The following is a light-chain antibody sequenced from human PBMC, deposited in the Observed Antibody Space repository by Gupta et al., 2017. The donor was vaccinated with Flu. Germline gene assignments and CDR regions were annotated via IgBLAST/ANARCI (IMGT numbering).Light chain of an antibody. CDR2: EVS. CDR3: SSYGGSNNFVV. V-gene: IGLV2-8*01. CDR1: SSDVGGYNY. J-gene: IGLJ2*01. Sequence: QSALTQPPSASGSPGQSVTIPCTGTSSDVGGYNYVSWYQHHPGKAPKVIIYEVSKRPSGVPDRFSGSKSGNTASLTVSGLQAEDEADYYCSSYGGSNNFVVFGGGTKLTVL.